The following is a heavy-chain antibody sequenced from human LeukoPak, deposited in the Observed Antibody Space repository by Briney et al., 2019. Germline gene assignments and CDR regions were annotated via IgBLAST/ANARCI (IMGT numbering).Heavy chain of an antibody. CDR1: GGSISSYY. D-gene: IGHD3-3*01. J-gene: IGHJ5*02. CDR2: IYYSGST. V-gene: IGHV4-59*01. Sequence: SETLSLTCTVSGGSISSYYWSWIRQPPGKGLEWIGYIYYSGSTNYNPSLKSRVTISVDTSKNQFSLKLSSVTAADTAVYYCARDRGYDFWSGYLSSGWFDPWGQGTLVTVSS. CDR3: ARDRGYDFWSGYLSSGWFDP.